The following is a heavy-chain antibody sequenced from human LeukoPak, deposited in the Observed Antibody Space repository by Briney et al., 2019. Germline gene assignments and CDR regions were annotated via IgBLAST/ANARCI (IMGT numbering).Heavy chain of an antibody. D-gene: IGHD3-10*01. CDR2: IYHTGSS. CDR1: GGSISTYY. CDR3: ARAPGEIRYFDY. V-gene: IGHV4-59*01. J-gene: IGHJ4*02. Sequence: SETLSLTCTVSGGSISTYYWSWIRQPPGKGLERIGYIYHTGSSKYNPSLKSRVTISVDTSKNQFSLKLSSVTAADTAVYYCARAPGEIRYFDYWGQGTLVPVSS.